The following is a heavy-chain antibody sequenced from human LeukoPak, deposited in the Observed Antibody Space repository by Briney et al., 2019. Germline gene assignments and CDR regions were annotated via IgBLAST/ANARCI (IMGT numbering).Heavy chain of an antibody. V-gene: IGHV4-59*01. Sequence: SETLSLTCTVSGGSISSYYWSWIRQPPGKGLEWIGYIYYSGSTNYNPSLKSRVTISVDTSKNQFSLKLSSVTAADTAEYYCARVGGSNYYYYGMDVWGQGTTVTVSS. CDR1: GGSISSYY. D-gene: IGHD3-10*01. CDR2: IYYSGST. J-gene: IGHJ6*02. CDR3: ARVGGSNYYYYGMDV.